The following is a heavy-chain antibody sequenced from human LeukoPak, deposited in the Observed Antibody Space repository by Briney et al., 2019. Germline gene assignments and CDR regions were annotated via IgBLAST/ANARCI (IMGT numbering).Heavy chain of an antibody. V-gene: IGHV4-59*01. J-gene: IGHJ3*02. CDR3: ARDDRRAFDI. D-gene: IGHD3-22*01. Sequence: PSETLSLTCTVSGGSISSYYWSWIRQPPGKGLEWIGYIYYSGSTNYNPSLKSRVTISVDTSKNQFSLKLSSVTAADTAVYYCARDDRRAFDIWGQGTMVTVSS. CDR1: GGSISSYY. CDR2: IYYSGST.